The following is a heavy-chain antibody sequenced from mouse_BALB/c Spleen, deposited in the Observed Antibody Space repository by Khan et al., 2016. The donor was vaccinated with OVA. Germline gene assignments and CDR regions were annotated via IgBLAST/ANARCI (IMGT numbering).Heavy chain of an antibody. CDR1: GFTLSTYG. CDR3: TSLAYYYDSEGFAY. D-gene: IGHD1-1*01. V-gene: IGHV5-6*01. CDR2: VSTGGCYT. J-gene: IGHJ3*01. Sequence: EVALVESGGDLVKPGGSLKLSCAASGFTLSTYGMSWVRQAPDKRLEWVATVSTGGCYTYYPDSVKGRFTIYRDNAKNTLYLQMSGLRSKDTAMFYCTSLAYYYDSEGFAYWGQGTLVTVSA.